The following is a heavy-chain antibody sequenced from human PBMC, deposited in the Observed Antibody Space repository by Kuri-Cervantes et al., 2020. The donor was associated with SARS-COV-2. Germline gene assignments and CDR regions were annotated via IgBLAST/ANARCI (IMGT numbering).Heavy chain of an antibody. CDR3: ARGGFIVVVPAVPFDY. V-gene: IGHV4-34*01. CDR1: GGSFSGYY. Sequence: ESLKISCAVYGGSFSGYYWSWIRQPPGKGLEWIGEINHRGSTNYNPSLKSRVTISVDTSKNQFSLKLSSVTAADTAVYYCARGGFIVVVPAVPFDYWGQGTLVTVSS. CDR2: INHRGST. D-gene: IGHD2-2*01. J-gene: IGHJ4*02.